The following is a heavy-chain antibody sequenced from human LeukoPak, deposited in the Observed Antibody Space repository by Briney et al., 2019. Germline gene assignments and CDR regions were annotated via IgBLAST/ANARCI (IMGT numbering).Heavy chain of an antibody. CDR2: INPNSGGT. CDR1: GYTFTGYY. J-gene: IGHJ5*02. V-gene: IGHV1-2*06. D-gene: IGHD3-3*01. Sequence: GASVKVSCKASGYTFTGYYMHWVRQAPGQGLEWMGRINPNSGGTNYAQKSQGRVTMTRDTSISTAYMELSRLRSDDTAVYYCPRDPNDFWSGYYNWFDPWGQGTLVTVSS. CDR3: PRDPNDFWSGYYNWFDP.